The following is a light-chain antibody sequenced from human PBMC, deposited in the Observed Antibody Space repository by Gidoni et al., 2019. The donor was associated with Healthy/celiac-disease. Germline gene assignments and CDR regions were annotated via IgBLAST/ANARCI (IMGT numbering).Light chain of an antibody. CDR2: QAS. CDR1: ESISSW. V-gene: IGKV1-5*03. CDR3: QQYNSDSRT. J-gene: IGKJ1*01. Sequence: DIQMTQYPSTLSASVGDRVTITCRASESISSWLAWYQQKPGKAPKFLIYQASSLESGVPSRFSGSGSGTEFTLTISSLQPDDFATYYCQQYNSDSRTFGQGTKVEIK.